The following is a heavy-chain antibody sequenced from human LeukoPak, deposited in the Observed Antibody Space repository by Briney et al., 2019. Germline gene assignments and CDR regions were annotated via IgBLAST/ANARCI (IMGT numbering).Heavy chain of an antibody. V-gene: IGHV1-18*01. CDR3: TRDRGTAIRPPFDY. J-gene: IGHJ4*02. CDR1: GYTFTSYG. CDR2: ISAYNGNT. Sequence: GASVKVSCKASGYTFTSYGISWVRQAPGQGLEWMGWISAYNGNTNYAQKLQGRVTMTTDTSTSTAYMDLRSLRSDDTAVYYCTRDRGTAIRPPFDYWGQGTLVTVSS. D-gene: IGHD2-21*02.